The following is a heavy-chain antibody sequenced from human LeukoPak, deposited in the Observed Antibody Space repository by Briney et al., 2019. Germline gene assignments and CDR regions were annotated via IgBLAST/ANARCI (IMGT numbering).Heavy chain of an antibody. CDR3: ARDITMVRGESDY. CDR1: GYTFTGYY. J-gene: IGHJ4*02. D-gene: IGHD3-10*01. V-gene: IGHV1-2*02. CDR2: INPNSGGT. Sequence: GASVKVSCKASGYTFTGYYMHWVRQAPGQGLEWMGWINPNSGGTNYAQKFQGRVTMTRDTSISTAYMELSGLRSDDTAVYYCARDITMVRGESDYWGQGTLVTVSS.